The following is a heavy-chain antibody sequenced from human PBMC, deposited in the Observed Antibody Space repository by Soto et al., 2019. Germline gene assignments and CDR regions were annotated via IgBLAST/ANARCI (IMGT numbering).Heavy chain of an antibody. Sequence: PGGSLRLSCAVSGFTFSDYAINWVRQSPGKGLEWVSGISAGGSSAFYADSVKRRFTISRDNAMNTLYLHMNSLRAEDTAVYYCAKVYYSGTFPGAFDIWGQGTMVTVSS. CDR1: GFTFSDYA. CDR2: ISAGGSSA. D-gene: IGHD1-26*01. CDR3: AKVYYSGTFPGAFDI. J-gene: IGHJ3*02. V-gene: IGHV3-23*01.